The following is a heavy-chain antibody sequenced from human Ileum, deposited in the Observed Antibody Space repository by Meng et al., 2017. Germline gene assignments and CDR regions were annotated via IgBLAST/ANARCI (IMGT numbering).Heavy chain of an antibody. V-gene: IGHV6-1*01. Sequence: QLQLQQSGPGLLSPSQTPSLTCAVSGGSVSSNIAAWNWIRQSPLRGLEWLGRTYYRSKWYSEYAVSVKSRISITPDTSKNQFSLQMNSVTPEDTAVYYCASGSGSLDYWGPGTLVTVSS. CDR2: TYYRSKWYS. J-gene: IGHJ4*02. D-gene: IGHD3-3*01. CDR1: GGSVSSNIAA. CDR3: ASGSGSLDY.